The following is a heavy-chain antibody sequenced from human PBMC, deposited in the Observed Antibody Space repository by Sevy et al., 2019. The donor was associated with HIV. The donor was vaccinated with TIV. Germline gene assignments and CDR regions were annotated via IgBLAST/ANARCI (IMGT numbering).Heavy chain of an antibody. D-gene: IGHD3-10*01. CDR2: IKSKTDGGTT. J-gene: IGHJ4*02. CDR3: TTNYYGSGSYYNYYFDY. V-gene: IGHV3-15*01. CDR1: GFTFSNAW. Sequence: GGSLRLSRAASGFTFSNAWMSWVRQAPGKGLEWVGRIKSKTDGGTTDYAAPVKGRFTISRDDSKNTLYLQMNSLKTEDTAVYYCTTNYYGSGSYYNYYFDYWGQGTLVTVSS.